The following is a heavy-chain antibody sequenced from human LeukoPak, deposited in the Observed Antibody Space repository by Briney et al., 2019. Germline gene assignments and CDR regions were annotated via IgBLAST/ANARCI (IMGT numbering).Heavy chain of an antibody. J-gene: IGHJ4*02. D-gene: IGHD6-6*01. CDR1: GFTFSSYS. V-gene: IGHV3-21*01. Sequence: PGGSLRLCCAASGFTFSSYSMNWVRQAPGKGLEWVSSISGSRTYIYYADSVKGRFTISRDNAKNSLYLQMNSLRAEDTAVYYCARRVTSSSSRPFDYWGQGTLVTVSS. CDR2: ISGSRTYI. CDR3: ARRVTSSSSRPFDY.